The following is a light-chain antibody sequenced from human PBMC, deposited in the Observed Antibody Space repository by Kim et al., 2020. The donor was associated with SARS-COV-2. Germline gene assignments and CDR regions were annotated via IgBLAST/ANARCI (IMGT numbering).Light chain of an antibody. CDR1: QSLLHSDGKIS. Sequence: LVMTQTPLSLSVTPGQPASISCKSSQSLLHSDGKISLYWYLQKPGQPPQLLIYEVSKRFSGVPERFSGSGSGTDFTLKISRVEAEDVGLYYSMQGLQRLYSFGQGNKLEI. CDR3: MQGLQRLYS. J-gene: IGKJ2*03. CDR2: EVS. V-gene: IGKV2D-29*01.